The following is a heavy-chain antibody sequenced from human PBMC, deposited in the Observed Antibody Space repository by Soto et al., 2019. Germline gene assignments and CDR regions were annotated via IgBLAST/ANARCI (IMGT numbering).Heavy chain of an antibody. CDR1: GGSFSGYY. Sequence: SETLSLTCAVYGGSFSGYYWSWIRQPPGKGLEWIGEINHSGSTNYNPSLKSRVTISVDTSKNQFSLKLSSVTAADTAVYYCARGPLGGSGSYRESNWFDPWGQGTLVTVSS. CDR2: INHSGST. J-gene: IGHJ5*02. V-gene: IGHV4-34*01. CDR3: ARGPLGGSGSYRESNWFDP. D-gene: IGHD3-10*01.